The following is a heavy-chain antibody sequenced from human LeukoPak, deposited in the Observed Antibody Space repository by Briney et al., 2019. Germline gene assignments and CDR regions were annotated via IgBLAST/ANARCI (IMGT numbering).Heavy chain of an antibody. CDR2: IYYSGST. CDR3: SRGLGGPMDG. CDR1: GGSISSYY. J-gene: IGHJ6*03. V-gene: IGHV4-59*01. Sequence: PSETLSLTCTVSGGSISSYYWSWIRQPPGKGLEWIGYIYYSGSTNYNPSLKSRVTISVDTSKNQFSLKLSSVTAADTAVYYCSRGLGGPMDGWGKGTPVNV. D-gene: IGHD1-26*01.